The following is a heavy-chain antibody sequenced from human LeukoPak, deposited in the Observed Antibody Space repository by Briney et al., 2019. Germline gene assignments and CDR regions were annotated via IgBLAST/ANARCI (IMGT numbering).Heavy chain of an antibody. CDR1: GFTFSTHW. CDR3: ASGFLDDFWSGHF. J-gene: IGHJ4*02. Sequence: GSLRLSCAASGFTFSTHWMSWVRQAPGKGLEWVANIKHDGSEKYYVDSVKGRFTISRDNAKNSLYLQMNSLRAEDTAVYYCASGFLDDFWSGHFWGQGTLVTVSS. V-gene: IGHV3-7*01. D-gene: IGHD3-3*01. CDR2: IKHDGSEK.